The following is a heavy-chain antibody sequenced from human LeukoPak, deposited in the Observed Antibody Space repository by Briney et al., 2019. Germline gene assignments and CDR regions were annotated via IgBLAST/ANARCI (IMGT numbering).Heavy chain of an antibody. CDR3: ARSYGDYTSYYYYGMDV. V-gene: IGHV1-46*01. Sequence: ASVKVSCKASGYTFTSYYMHWVRQAPGQGLEWIGIINPSGGSTSYAQKFQGRVTMTRDTSTSTVYMELSSLRSEDTAVYYCARSYGDYTSYYYYGMDVWGQGTTVTVSS. J-gene: IGHJ6*02. CDR2: INPSGGST. D-gene: IGHD4-17*01. CDR1: GYTFTSYY.